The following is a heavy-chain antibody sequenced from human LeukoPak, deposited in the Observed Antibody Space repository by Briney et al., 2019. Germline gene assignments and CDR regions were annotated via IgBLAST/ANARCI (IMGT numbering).Heavy chain of an antibody. J-gene: IGHJ3*02. D-gene: IGHD3-9*01. CDR1: GGSISSGGYY. V-gene: IGHV4-31*03. CDR3: ASQGVDILTGFDI. CDR2: IYYSGST. Sequence: SETLSLTCTVSGGSISSGGYYWSWLRQHPGKGLEWIGYIYYSGSTYYNPSLKSRVTISVDTSKNQFSLKLSSVTAADTAVYYCASQGVDILTGFDIWGQGTMVTVSS.